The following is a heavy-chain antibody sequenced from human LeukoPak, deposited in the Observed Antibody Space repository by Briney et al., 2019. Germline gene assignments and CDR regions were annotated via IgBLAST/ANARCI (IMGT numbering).Heavy chain of an antibody. Sequence: ASVKVSCKASGYTFTNYAIIWVRQAPGQGLEWMGWINTNTGNPTYVQGFTGRFVFSLDTSVSTAYLQISSLKAEDTALYYCARGIYGSGSYYPSFNYYYYMDVWGKGTTVTVSS. V-gene: IGHV7-4-1*02. CDR2: INTNTGNP. CDR3: ARGIYGSGSYYPSFNYYYYMDV. D-gene: IGHD3-10*01. J-gene: IGHJ6*03. CDR1: GYTFTNYA.